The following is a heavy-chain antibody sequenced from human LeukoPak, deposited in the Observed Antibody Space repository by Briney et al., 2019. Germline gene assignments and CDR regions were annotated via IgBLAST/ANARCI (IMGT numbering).Heavy chain of an antibody. V-gene: IGHV3-30*02. Sequence: GSLRLSCAASGFTFSSYGMHWVRQAPGKGLEWVAFIRYDGSNKYYADSVKGRFTISRDNSKNTLYLQMNSLRAEDTAVYYCAKDSYMIVVPAASYFQHWGQGTLVTVSS. J-gene: IGHJ1*01. CDR1: GFTFSSYG. CDR2: IRYDGSNK. D-gene: IGHD2-2*01. CDR3: AKDSYMIVVPAASYFQH.